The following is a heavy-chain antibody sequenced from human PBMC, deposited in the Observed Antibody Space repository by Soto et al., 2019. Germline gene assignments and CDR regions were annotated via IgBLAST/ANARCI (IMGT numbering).Heavy chain of an antibody. Sequence: PLETLSLTCTVSGGSISSGTYYLGWIRQPPGKGLEWIGSVSYRGRTYYNPSLKSRVTISGDTSKNRFSLKLTSVTAADTAMYYCARDPQGDGRLDFDYWGQGTLVTVSS. V-gene: IGHV4-39*02. CDR1: GGSISSGTYY. CDR3: ARDPQGDGRLDFDY. D-gene: IGHD1-26*01. J-gene: IGHJ4*02. CDR2: VSYRGRT.